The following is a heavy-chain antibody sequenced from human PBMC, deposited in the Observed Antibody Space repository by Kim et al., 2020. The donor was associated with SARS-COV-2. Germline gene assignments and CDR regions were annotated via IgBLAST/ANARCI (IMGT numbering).Heavy chain of an antibody. J-gene: IGHJ3*02. CDR1: GFTFSTYT. CDR2: ISYDGNNE. CDR3: ARAGDWNGGLDI. D-gene: IGHD2-21*01. Sequence: GGSLRLSCAASGFTFSTYTMHWVRQAPNKGLEWVALISYDGNNEYYGDSVKGRFTISRDNSKNTLSLQMNSLRVEDTGVYFCARAGDWNGGLDIWGQGTMVTVSS. V-gene: IGHV3-30*04.